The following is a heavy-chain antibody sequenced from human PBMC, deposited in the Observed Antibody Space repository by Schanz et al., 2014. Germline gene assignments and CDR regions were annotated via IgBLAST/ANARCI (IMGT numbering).Heavy chain of an antibody. CDR2: IKEDGSVK. CDR3: ARDYGSWAIDY. CDR1: GFTFTNYA. J-gene: IGHJ4*02. Sequence: DVQLLESGGGLVQPGGSLRLSCAASGFTFTNYAMSWVRQAPGKGLEWVANIKEDGSVKDYVDSVKGRFTLYRDNAKDSLFLQMDSLRADDTAVYYCARDYGSWAIDYWGRGTLVSVSS. D-gene: IGHD6-13*01. V-gene: IGHV3-7*01.